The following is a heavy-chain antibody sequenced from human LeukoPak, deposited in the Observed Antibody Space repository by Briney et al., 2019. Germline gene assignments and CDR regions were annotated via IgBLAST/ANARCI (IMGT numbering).Heavy chain of an antibody. CDR3: ARAGGGGFGELLSPGYFDY. D-gene: IGHD3-10*01. J-gene: IGHJ4*02. CDR2: INHSGST. CDR1: GGSISSYY. V-gene: IGHV4-34*01. Sequence: SETLSLTCTVSGGSISSYYWSWIRQPPGKGLEWIGEINHSGSTNYNPSLKSRVTISVDTSKNQFSLKLSSVTAADTAVYYCARAGGGGFGELLSPGYFDYWGQGTLVTVSS.